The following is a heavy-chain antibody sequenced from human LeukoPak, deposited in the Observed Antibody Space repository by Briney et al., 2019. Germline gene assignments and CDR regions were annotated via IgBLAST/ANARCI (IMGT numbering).Heavy chain of an antibody. Sequence: SETLSLTCTVSGGSISSYYWSWIRQPPGKGLEWIGYIYYSGSTNYNPSLKSRVTISVDTSKNQFSLKLSSVTAADTAVYYCARLSRITMVRGVMGYFDYWGQGTLVTVSS. CDR3: ARLSRITMVRGVMGYFDY. J-gene: IGHJ4*02. CDR1: GGSISSYY. V-gene: IGHV4-59*08. CDR2: IYYSGST. D-gene: IGHD3-10*01.